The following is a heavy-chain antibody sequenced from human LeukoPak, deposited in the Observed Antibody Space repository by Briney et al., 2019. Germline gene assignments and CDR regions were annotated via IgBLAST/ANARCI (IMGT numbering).Heavy chain of an antibody. CDR3: ARDRSHYSSSWYARGSRNWFDP. CDR1: GFTFSDYY. J-gene: IGHJ5*02. D-gene: IGHD6-13*01. V-gene: IGHV3-11*01. Sequence: GGSLRLSCAASGFTFSDYYMSWIRQAPGKGLEWVSYISSSGSTIYYADSVKGRFTISRDNAKNSLYLQMNSLRAEDTAVYYCARDRSHYSSSWYARGSRNWFDPWGQGTLVTVSS. CDR2: ISSSGSTI.